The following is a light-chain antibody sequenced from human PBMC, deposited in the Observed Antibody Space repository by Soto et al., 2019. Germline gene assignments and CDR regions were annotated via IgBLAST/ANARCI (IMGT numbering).Light chain of an antibody. CDR2: DVS. CDR1: SSDVGGYKY. Sequence: SAMTRASCVSGLPVQLIAISCTGTSSDVGGYKYVSWYQQHPGKAPKLMIYDVSNRPSGVSDRFSGSKSGNTASLTISGLQSEDEADYYCSSYTSSSSYVFGTGTKVTVL. V-gene: IGLV2-14*03. CDR3: SSYTSSSSYV. J-gene: IGLJ1*01.